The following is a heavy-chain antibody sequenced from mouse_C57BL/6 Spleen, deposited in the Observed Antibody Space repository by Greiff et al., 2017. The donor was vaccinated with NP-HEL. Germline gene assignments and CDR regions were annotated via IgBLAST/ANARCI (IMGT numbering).Heavy chain of an antibody. D-gene: IGHD2-5*01. CDR1: GFSFNTYA. CDR2: IRSKSNNYAT. J-gene: IGHJ3*01. CDR3: VRPYYSNYGWFAY. Sequence: EVQLVESGGGLVQPKGSLKLSCAASGFSFNTYAMNWVRQAPGKGLEWVARIRSKSNNYATYYADSVKDRFTISRDDSESMLYLQMNNLKTEDTAMYYCVRPYYSNYGWFAYWGQGTLVTVSA. V-gene: IGHV10-1*01.